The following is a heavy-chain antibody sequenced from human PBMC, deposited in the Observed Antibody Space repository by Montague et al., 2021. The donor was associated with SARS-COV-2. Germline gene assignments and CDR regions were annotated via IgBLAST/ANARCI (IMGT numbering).Heavy chain of an antibody. J-gene: IGHJ6*02. Sequence: SETLSLTCAVYGGSFSGYYWSWIRQPPGKGLEWIGEINHSGSTNYNPSLKSRVTISVDTSKNQFYLKLSSVTAADTAVYYCARELFGDSFYYGMGVWGQGTTVTVSS. CDR1: GGSFSGYY. CDR2: INHSGST. D-gene: IGHD4-17*01. V-gene: IGHV4-34*01. CDR3: ARELFGDSFYYGMGV.